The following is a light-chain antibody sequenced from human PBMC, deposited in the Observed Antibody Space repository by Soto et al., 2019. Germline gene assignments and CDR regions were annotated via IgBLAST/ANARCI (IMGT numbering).Light chain of an antibody. CDR3: QQYGSPPGT. Sequence: EIVLTQSPATLSLSPGERATLSCRASQSVPDTYFAWYQQKPGQAPNLLIYDTSARATGIPDRFSGGGSVTDFALTIKRVERQDFAMYFWQQYGSPPGTFGQGTKVEI. V-gene: IGKV3-20*01. J-gene: IGKJ1*01. CDR1: QSVPDTY. CDR2: DTS.